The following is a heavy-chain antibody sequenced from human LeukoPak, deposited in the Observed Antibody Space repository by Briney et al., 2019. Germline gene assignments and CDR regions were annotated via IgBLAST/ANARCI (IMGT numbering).Heavy chain of an antibody. J-gene: IGHJ4*02. CDR3: AKAGYSSSWYYDY. CDR1: GFTFSSYG. Sequence: GGSLRLSCAASGFTFSSYGMHWVRQAPGKGLEWVAVISYDGSNKYYADSVKGRFTISRDNPKNTLYLQMNSLRAEDTAVYYCAKAGYSSSWYYDYWGQGTLVTVSS. D-gene: IGHD6-13*01. V-gene: IGHV3-30*18. CDR2: ISYDGSNK.